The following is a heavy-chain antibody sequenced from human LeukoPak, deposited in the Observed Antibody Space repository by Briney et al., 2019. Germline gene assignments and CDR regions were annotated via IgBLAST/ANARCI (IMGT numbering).Heavy chain of an antibody. D-gene: IGHD2-15*01. CDR1: GFTFSSYG. V-gene: IGHV3-30*02. CDR3: AKGDCSGGSCYFDY. CDR2: IRYDGSNK. J-gene: IGHJ4*02. Sequence: GGSLRLSCVASGFTFSSYGMHWVRQAPGKGLEWVAFIRYDGSNKYYADSVKGRFTISRDNSKNTLYLQMNSLRAEDTAVYYCAKGDCSGGSCYFDYWGQGTLVTVSS.